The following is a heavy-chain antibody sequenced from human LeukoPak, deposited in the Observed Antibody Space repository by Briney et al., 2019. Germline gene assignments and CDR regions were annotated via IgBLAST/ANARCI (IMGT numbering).Heavy chain of an antibody. V-gene: IGHV3-48*03. CDR1: GFTFSSYE. CDR3: ARDQGRFKDCGGDCYAAFDI. J-gene: IGHJ3*02. Sequence: PGGSLRLSCADSGFTFSSYEMNWVRQAPGKGLEWVSYISSSGSTIYYADSVKGRFTISRDNAKNSLYLQMNSLRAEDTAVYYCARDQGRFKDCGGDCYAAFDIWGQGTMVTVSS. CDR2: ISSSGSTI. D-gene: IGHD2-21*02.